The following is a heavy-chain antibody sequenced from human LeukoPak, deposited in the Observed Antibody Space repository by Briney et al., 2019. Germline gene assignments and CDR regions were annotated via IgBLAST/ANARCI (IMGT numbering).Heavy chain of an antibody. D-gene: IGHD3-16*01. V-gene: IGHV4-59*01. CDR1: GGSISSYY. CDR2: ISYSGSS. CDR3: AIRLGGDWLDP. Sequence: PSETLSLTCTVSGGSISSYYWSWIRQPPGKGLEWVGYISYSGSSKYNPSLTSRVTISVDTSKNQFSLELSSVTAADTAVYYCAIRLGGDWLDPWGQGTLVTVSS. J-gene: IGHJ5*02.